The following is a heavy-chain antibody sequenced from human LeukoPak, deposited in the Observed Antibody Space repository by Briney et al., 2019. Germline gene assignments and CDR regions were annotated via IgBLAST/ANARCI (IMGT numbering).Heavy chain of an antibody. Sequence: PGGSLRLSCAASGFTFSSYEMNWVRQAPGKGLEWVSYISSSGSTIYYADSVKGRFTISRDNAKNSLYLQTNSLRAEDTAVYYCATPPLITMVRGAADYWGQGTLVTVSS. V-gene: IGHV3-48*03. CDR2: ISSSGSTI. D-gene: IGHD3-10*01. J-gene: IGHJ4*02. CDR1: GFTFSSYE. CDR3: ATPPLITMVRGAADY.